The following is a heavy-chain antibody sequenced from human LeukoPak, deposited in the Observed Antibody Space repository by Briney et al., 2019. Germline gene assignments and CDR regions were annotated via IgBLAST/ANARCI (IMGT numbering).Heavy chain of an antibody. CDR1: GFTFSSYG. V-gene: IGHV3-30*18. CDR2: ISYDGSNK. Sequence: GRSLRLSCVASGFTFSSYGMHWVRQAPGKGLEWVAVISYDGSNKYYADSVKGRFTISRDNSKNTLYLQMNSLRAEDTAVYYCAKDRIAAAVFHYYYGMDVWGQGTTVTVSS. J-gene: IGHJ6*02. CDR3: AKDRIAAAVFHYYYGMDV. D-gene: IGHD6-13*01.